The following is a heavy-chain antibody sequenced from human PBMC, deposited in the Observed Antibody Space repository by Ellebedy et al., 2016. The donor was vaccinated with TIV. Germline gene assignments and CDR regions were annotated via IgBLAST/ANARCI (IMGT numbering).Heavy chain of an antibody. CDR1: GASISSYY. D-gene: IGHD5-18*01. CDR2: ISHSGST. Sequence: SETLSLTCTVSGASISSYYWSWIRQPPGKGLEWIGYISHSGSTKYNPTLKGRVTISLDTSKNHFSLSLGSVTAADTAVYYCARVGYSSNFDYWGQGTLVTVSS. CDR3: ARVGYSSNFDY. J-gene: IGHJ4*02. V-gene: IGHV4-59*01.